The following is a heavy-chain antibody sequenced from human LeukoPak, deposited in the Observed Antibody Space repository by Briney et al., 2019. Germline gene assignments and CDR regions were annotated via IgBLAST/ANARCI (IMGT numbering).Heavy chain of an antibody. Sequence: GGSLRLSCAASGFTFSSYSMNWVRQAPGKGLEWVSYISSSSSTIYYADSVKGRFTISRDNAKNSLYLQMNSLRAEDTAVYYCASLPPIGYDSSGYYDYYYYYYGMDVWGQGTTVTVSS. D-gene: IGHD3-22*01. J-gene: IGHJ6*02. CDR1: GFTFSSYS. CDR3: ASLPPIGYDSSGYYDYYYYYYGMDV. V-gene: IGHV3-48*01. CDR2: ISSSSSTI.